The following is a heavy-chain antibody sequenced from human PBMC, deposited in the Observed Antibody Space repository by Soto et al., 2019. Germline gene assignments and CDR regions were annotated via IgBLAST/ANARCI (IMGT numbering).Heavy chain of an antibody. V-gene: IGHV3-23*01. J-gene: IGHJ4*02. Sequence: EVQLLDSGGGLVQPGGSLRLSCAASGFTFSNYAMTWVRQGPGKGLEWVSGISGSGGRSYYADSVKGRFTISRDNSKSTLYLQMNSLISEDMAVYYCAKAYFVWSSEQPYYFDYWGQGTLVTVSS. D-gene: IGHD3-16*01. CDR2: ISGSGGRS. CDR3: AKAYFVWSSEQPYYFDY. CDR1: GFTFSNYA.